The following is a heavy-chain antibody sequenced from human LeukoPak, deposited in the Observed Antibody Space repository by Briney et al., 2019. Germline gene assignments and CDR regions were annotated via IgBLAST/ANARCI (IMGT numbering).Heavy chain of an antibody. J-gene: IGHJ4*02. CDR1: GGSISINNYY. CDR3: AGQRANFGEWAFDY. Sequence: SETLSLTCTVSGGSISINNYYWGWIRQPPGKGLEWIGSINHGGHTYYNPSLKSRVTISVDTSKNQFSPKLSSVTAADTALYYCAGQRANFGEWAFDYWGQGTLVTVSS. D-gene: IGHD3-10*01. CDR2: INHGGHT. V-gene: IGHV4-39*01.